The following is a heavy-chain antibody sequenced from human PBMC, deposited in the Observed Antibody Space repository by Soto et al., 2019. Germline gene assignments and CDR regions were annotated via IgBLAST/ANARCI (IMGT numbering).Heavy chain of an antibody. CDR1: GFTFGDYA. CDR2: IRSKAYGGTT. J-gene: IGHJ4*02. D-gene: IGHD3-22*01. CDR3: TRVVFSDYYDSSGYFDY. Sequence: PGGSLRLSCTASGFTFGDYAMSWFRQAPGKGLEWVGFIRSKAYGGTTEYAASVKGRFTISRDDSKSIAYLQMNSLKTEDTAVYYCTRVVFSDYYDSSGYFDYWGQGTLVTVSS. V-gene: IGHV3-49*03.